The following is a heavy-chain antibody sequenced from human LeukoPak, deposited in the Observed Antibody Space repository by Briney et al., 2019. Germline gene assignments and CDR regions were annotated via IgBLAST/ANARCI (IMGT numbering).Heavy chain of an antibody. CDR2: INPNSGGT. CDR1: GYTFTGYY. J-gene: IGHJ4*02. CDR3: ARGIMIVPGHVDY. Sequence: WASVKVSCKASGYTFTGYYMHWVRQAPGQGLEWMGWINPNSGGTNYAQKFQGRVTMTRDTSISTAYMELSRLRSDDTAVYYYARGIMIVPGHVDYWGQGTLVTVSS. V-gene: IGHV1-2*02. D-gene: IGHD3-22*01.